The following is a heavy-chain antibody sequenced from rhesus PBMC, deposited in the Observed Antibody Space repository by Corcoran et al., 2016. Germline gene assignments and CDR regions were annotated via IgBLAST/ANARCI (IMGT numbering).Heavy chain of an antibody. J-gene: IGHJ4*01. CDR3: ARYPPSCSTSYCSSFDY. CDR2: INGTPGTT. D-gene: IGHD2-15*01. CDR1: GGSFSSYW. Sequence: QVQLQESGPGLVKHSETLSLTCAVSGGSFSSYWWTWIRQPPGKGLDGVGVIIGNINGTPGTTNYNPSLRSRVTISEDASRNQFSLRLTSVTAADTAVYFCARYPPSCSTSYCSSFDYWGQGVLVTVSS. V-gene: IGHV4-80*01.